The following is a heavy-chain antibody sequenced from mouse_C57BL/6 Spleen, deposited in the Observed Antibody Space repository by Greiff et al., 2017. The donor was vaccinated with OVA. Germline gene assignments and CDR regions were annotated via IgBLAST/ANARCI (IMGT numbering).Heavy chain of an antibody. CDR3: ASDYGSSYYWYFDV. D-gene: IGHD1-1*01. J-gene: IGHJ1*03. CDR2: INPSNGGT. CDR1: GYTFTSYW. V-gene: IGHV1-53*01. Sequence: QVQLKQPGTELVKPGASVKLSCKASGYTFTSYWMHWVKQRPGQGLEWIGNINPSNGGTNYNEKFKSKATLTVDKSSSTAYMQLSSLTSEDSAVYYCASDYGSSYYWYFDVWGTGTTVTVSS.